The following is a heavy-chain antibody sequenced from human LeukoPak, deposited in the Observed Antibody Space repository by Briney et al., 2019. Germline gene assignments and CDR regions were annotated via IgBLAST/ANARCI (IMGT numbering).Heavy chain of an antibody. CDR2: INSDGSST. V-gene: IGHV3-74*01. CDR3: AKDRDRFENLDY. CDR1: GFTFSSYW. J-gene: IGHJ4*02. Sequence: HPGGSLRLSCAASGFTFSSYWMHWVRQAQGEGLVGVSRINSDGSSTNYADSVNGRFPISRDNAKNTLYLHMNSLRAEDTAVYYCAKDRDRFENLDYWGQGTQVTVSS. D-gene: IGHD3-10*01.